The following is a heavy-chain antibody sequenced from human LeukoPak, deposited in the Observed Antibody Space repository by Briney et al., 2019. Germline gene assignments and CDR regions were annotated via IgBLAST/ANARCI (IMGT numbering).Heavy chain of an antibody. CDR2: IRSKAYGGTT. CDR3: TRDLNWNYGTSVDY. D-gene: IGHD1-7*01. CDR1: GFTFGDYA. V-gene: IGHV3-49*04. Sequence: GGSLRLSCTASGFTFGDYAMSWVRQAPGKGLAWAGFIRSKAYGGTTEYAASVKGRFTISRDDSKSIAYLQMNSLKTEDTAVYYCTRDLNWNYGTSVDYWGQGTLVTVSS. J-gene: IGHJ4*02.